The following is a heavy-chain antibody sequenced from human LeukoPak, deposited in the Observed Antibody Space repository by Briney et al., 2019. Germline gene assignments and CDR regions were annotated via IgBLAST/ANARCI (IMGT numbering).Heavy chain of an antibody. CDR3: AKALSDGDYAGYWYFDL. CDR2: ISGSGGST. V-gene: IGHV3-23*01. Sequence: GGSLRLSCAASGFTFSSYAMSWVRQAPGKGLEWVSAISGSGGSTYYADSVKGRFTISRDNSKNTLYLQMNSLRAEDTAAYYCAKALSDGDYAGYWYFDLWGRGTLVTVSS. CDR1: GFTFSSYA. J-gene: IGHJ2*01. D-gene: IGHD4-17*01.